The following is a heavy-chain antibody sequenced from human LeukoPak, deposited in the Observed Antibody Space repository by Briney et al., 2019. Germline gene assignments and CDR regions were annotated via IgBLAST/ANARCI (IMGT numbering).Heavy chain of an antibody. Sequence: GGSLRLSCAASGFTFSNYAMSLVRQAPGKGLEWVSGKSGSGGSTYYADSVKGRFTISRDNSKNTLYLQMNSLRAEDTAVYYCAKRSSTDVWGSYADYWGQGTLVTVSS. V-gene: IGHV3-23*01. CDR1: GFTFSNYA. CDR2: KSGSGGST. CDR3: AKRSSTDVWGSYADY. D-gene: IGHD3-16*01. J-gene: IGHJ4*02.